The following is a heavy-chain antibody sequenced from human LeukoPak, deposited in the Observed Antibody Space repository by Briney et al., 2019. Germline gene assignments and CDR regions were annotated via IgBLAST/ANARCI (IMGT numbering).Heavy chain of an antibody. CDR2: IRSNSEVK. Sequence: GGSLRLSCEASGFSFSSYSMKWVRQTPGKGLEWTSYIRSNSEVKFYADSVKGRFTISRDDGKSSLYLHMNSLRAEDTAVYYCARDPPFIIGTTFFDYWGQGTLVTVSS. V-gene: IGHV3-48*01. D-gene: IGHD1-20*01. CDR3: ARDPPFIIGTTFFDY. J-gene: IGHJ4*02. CDR1: GFSFSSYS.